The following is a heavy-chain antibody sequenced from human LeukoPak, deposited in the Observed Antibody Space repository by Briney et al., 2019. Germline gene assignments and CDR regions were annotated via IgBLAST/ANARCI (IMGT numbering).Heavy chain of an antibody. D-gene: IGHD4/OR15-4a*01. Sequence: SETLSLTCTVSGGSISSSSYYWGWIRQPPGKGLEWIGSIYYSGSTYYNPSLKSRVTISVDTSKNQFSLKLSSVTAADTAVYYCARLLGASFDYWGQGNLVTVSS. V-gene: IGHV4-39*01. J-gene: IGHJ4*02. CDR1: GGSISSSSYY. CDR3: ARLLGASFDY. CDR2: IYYSGST.